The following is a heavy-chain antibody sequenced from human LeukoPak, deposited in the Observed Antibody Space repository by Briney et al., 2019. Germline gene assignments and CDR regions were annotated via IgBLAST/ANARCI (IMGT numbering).Heavy chain of an antibody. CDR3: ARVPPYYDILTGSRKWGGTYYFDY. J-gene: IGHJ4*02. D-gene: IGHD3-9*01. V-gene: IGHV7-4-1*02. CDR1: GGTFSSYA. Sequence: GASVKVSCKASGGTFSSYAISWVRQAPGQGLEWMGWINTNTGNPTYAQGFTGRFVFSLDTSVSTAYLQISSLKAEDTAVYYCARVPPYYDILTGSRKWGGTYYFDYWGQGTLVTVSS. CDR2: INTNTGNP.